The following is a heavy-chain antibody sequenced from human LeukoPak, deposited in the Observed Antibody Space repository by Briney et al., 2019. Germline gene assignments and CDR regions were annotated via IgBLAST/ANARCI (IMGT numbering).Heavy chain of an antibody. V-gene: IGHV3-64*01. CDR1: GFTFSSYA. CDR2: ISSNGGST. J-gene: IGHJ4*02. Sequence: GGSLRLSCAASGFTFSSYAMHWVRQAPGKGLEYVSAISSNGGSTYYANSVKGRFTISRDNSKNTLYLQMGSLRAEDMAVYYCARISLWFGELAFDYWGQGTLVTVSS. CDR3: ARISLWFGELAFDY. D-gene: IGHD3-10*01.